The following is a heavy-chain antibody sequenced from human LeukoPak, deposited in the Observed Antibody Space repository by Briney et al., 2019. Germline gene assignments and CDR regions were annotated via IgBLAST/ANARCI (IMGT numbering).Heavy chain of an antibody. CDR2: INSDESST. CDR3: AREAFRFGEYYFDY. D-gene: IGHD3-10*01. J-gene: IGHJ4*02. CDR1: GFTFSNYW. Sequence: GGSLRLSCAASGFTFSNYWMHWVRQAPGKGLVWVSRINSDESSTTYADSVKGRFTSSRDNAKNTLYLQMNSLRAEDTAVYYCAREAFRFGEYYFDYWGQGTLVTVSS. V-gene: IGHV3-74*01.